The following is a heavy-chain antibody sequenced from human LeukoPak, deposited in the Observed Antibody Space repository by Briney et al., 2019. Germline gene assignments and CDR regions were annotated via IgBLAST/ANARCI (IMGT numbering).Heavy chain of an antibody. J-gene: IGHJ4*02. Sequence: GGSVRLSCAASGFTVSSNYMSWVRQAPGKGLQWVLVIYSGGGTYYADSVKGRFTISRDNSKNTLYLQMNNVRPEDTAMYYCARDPTYYYFDYWGQGTLVTVSS. CDR3: ARDPTYYYFDY. V-gene: IGHV3-66*02. CDR2: IYSGGGT. CDR1: GFTVSSNY. D-gene: IGHD1-26*01.